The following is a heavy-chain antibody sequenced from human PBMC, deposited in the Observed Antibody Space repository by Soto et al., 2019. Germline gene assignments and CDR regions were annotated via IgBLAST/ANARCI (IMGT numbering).Heavy chain of an antibody. D-gene: IGHD6-6*01. CDR3: ASGSIAARPRDYYYGMDV. CDR1: GGTFSSYA. CDR2: ISPIFGTA. Sequence: VKVSCKASGGTFSSYAISWVRQAPGQGLEWMGGISPIFGTADYAQKFQGRVTITADKSTSTAYMELSSLRSEDTAVYYCASGSIAARPRDYYYGMDVWGQGTTVTVSS. J-gene: IGHJ6*02. V-gene: IGHV1-69*06.